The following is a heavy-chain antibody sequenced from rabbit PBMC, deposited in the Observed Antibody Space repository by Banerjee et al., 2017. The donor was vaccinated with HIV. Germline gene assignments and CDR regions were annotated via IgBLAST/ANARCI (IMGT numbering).Heavy chain of an antibody. V-gene: IGHV1S45*01. CDR3: ARDLAGAIGWNFNL. D-gene: IGHD4-1*01. Sequence: QEQLEESGGDLVKPEGSLTLTCTASGFSFNNNYVMCWVRQAPGKGLEWIGCIYGGRSANTFYASWAKGRFTISKTSSTTVTLQMTSLTAADTATYFCARDLAGAIGWNFNLWGPGTLVTVS. CDR1: GFSFNNNYV. CDR2: IYGGRSANT. J-gene: IGHJ4*01.